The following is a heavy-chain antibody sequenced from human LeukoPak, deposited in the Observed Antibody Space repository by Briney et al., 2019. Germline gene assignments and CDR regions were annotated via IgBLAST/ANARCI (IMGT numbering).Heavy chain of an antibody. Sequence: QPGGSLRLSCAASGFTFSSYAMSWVRQAPGKGLEWVSAISGSGGSTYYADSVKGRFTISRDNSKNTLYLQMNSLRAEDTAVYYCGPGYSSGWYRNYFDYWGQGILVTVSS. CDR3: GPGYSSGWYRNYFDY. V-gene: IGHV3-23*01. J-gene: IGHJ4*02. CDR2: ISGSGGST. CDR1: GFTFSSYA. D-gene: IGHD6-19*01.